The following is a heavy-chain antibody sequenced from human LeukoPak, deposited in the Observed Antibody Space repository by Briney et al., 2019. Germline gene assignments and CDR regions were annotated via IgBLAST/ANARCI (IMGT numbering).Heavy chain of an antibody. D-gene: IGHD2-15*01. J-gene: IGHJ6*03. V-gene: IGHV5-51*01. CDR1: GYSFTSYW. CDR3: ARFRAVVVAATYYYYYMDV. Sequence: GESLKISCKGSGYSFTSYWIGWVRQMPGKGLEWMGIIYPGDSDTRYSPSFQGQVTISADKSISTAYLQWSSLKASDTAMHYCARFRAVVVAATYYYYYMDVWGKGTTVTVSS. CDR2: IYPGDSDT.